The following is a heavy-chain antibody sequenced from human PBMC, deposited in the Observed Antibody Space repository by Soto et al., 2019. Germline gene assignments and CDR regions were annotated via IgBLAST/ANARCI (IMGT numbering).Heavy chain of an antibody. CDR3: VRDRYSSSGWFDP. Sequence: SQTLSLTCAISGDSVSSYSAAWNRLRHSPSGGLEWLGRTYYRSRFCSDYAESVKSRIIINPETSKNQFSLQLKSVTPEDTAVYYCVRDRYSSSGWFDPWGQGPPVTVSS. V-gene: IGHV6-1*01. J-gene: IGHJ5*02. D-gene: IGHD3-10*01. CDR2: TYYRSRFCS. CDR1: GDSVSSYSAA.